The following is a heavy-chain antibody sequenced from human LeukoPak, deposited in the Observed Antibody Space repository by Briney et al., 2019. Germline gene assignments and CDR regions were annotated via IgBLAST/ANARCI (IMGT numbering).Heavy chain of an antibody. J-gene: IGHJ4*02. CDR3: ARRETFYYFDY. CDR1: GFTFSSYS. V-gene: IGHV3-48*04. CDR2: ISSSSSTI. D-gene: IGHD1-26*01. Sequence: GGSLRLSCAASGFTFSSYSMNWVCQAPGKGLEWVSYISSSSSTIYYADSVKGRFTISRDNAKNSLYLQMNSLRAEDTAVYYCARRETFYYFDYWGQGTLVTVSS.